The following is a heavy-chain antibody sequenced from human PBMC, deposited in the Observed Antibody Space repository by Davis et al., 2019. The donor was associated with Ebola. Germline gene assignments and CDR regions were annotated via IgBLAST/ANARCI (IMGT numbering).Heavy chain of an antibody. CDR2: INHSGST. Sequence: MPSETLSLTCAVYGGSFSGYYWSWIRQPPGKGLEWIGEINHSGSTNYNPSLKSRVTISVDTSKNQFPLKLSSVTAADTAVYYCARGYSYVSRIFDYWGQGTLVTVSS. V-gene: IGHV4-34*01. D-gene: IGHD5-18*01. CDR3: ARGYSYVSRIFDY. CDR1: GGSFSGYY. J-gene: IGHJ4*02.